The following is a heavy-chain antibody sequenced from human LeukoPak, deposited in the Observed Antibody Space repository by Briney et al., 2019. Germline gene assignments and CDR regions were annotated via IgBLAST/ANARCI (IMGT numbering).Heavy chain of an antibody. CDR3: ARRRRDTAMDASDY. J-gene: IGHJ4*02. CDR2: ISGSGGST. D-gene: IGHD5-18*01. V-gene: IGHV3-23*01. Sequence: GGSLRLSRAASGFTFSSYAMSRVRQAPGKGLEWVSAISGSGGSTYYADSVKGRFTISRDNSKNTLYLQMNSLRAEDTAVYYCARRRRDTAMDASDYWGQGTLVTVSS. CDR1: GFTFSSYA.